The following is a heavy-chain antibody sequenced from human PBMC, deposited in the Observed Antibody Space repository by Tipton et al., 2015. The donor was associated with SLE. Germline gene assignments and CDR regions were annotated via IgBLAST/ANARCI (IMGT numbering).Heavy chain of an antibody. Sequence: QLVQSGAEVKPSETLSLTCAVYGGSFSGYYWSWIRQPPGKGLEWIGEINHSGSTNYNPSLKSRVTISVDTSKNQFSLKLSSVTAADTAVYYCARTPTWLVRVRFDYWGQGTLVTVSS. CDR1: GGSFSGYY. CDR2: INHSGST. J-gene: IGHJ4*02. D-gene: IGHD6-19*01. V-gene: IGHV4-34*01. CDR3: ARTPTWLVRVRFDY.